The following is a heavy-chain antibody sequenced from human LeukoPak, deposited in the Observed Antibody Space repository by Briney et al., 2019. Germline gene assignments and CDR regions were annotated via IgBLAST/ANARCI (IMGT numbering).Heavy chain of an antibody. J-gene: IGHJ3*02. CDR2: VYSSGVG. CDR3: ARWYYYDSSGYYESAFDI. V-gene: IGHV4-4*07. Sequence: SETLSLTCTVSGGSITGYYWNWIRQPAGQGLEWLGRVYSSGVGNYNPSLTSRVTISVDTSKNQFSLKLSSVTAADTAVYYCARWYYYDSSGYYESAFDIWGQGTMVTVSS. D-gene: IGHD3-22*01. CDR1: GGSITGYY.